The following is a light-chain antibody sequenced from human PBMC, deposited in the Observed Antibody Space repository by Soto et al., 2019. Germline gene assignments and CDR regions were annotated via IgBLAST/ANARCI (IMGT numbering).Light chain of an antibody. J-gene: IGLJ1*01. V-gene: IGLV1-40*01. CDR1: SSNIGAGYD. CDR3: QSYDSSLSGSYV. Sequence: QSVLTQPPSVSGAPGQRVTISCTGSSSNIGAGYDVHWYQRLPGTAHKVLIYGNNNRPSGVPDRFSGSKSGTSASLASTGLQAEDEADYYCQSYDSSLSGSYVFGTGTKLTVL. CDR2: GNN.